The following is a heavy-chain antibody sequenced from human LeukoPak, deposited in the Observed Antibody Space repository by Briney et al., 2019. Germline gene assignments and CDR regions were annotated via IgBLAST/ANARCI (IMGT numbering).Heavy chain of an antibody. D-gene: IGHD3-10*01. CDR2: VKQDGSEK. CDR1: GFTFDDYA. J-gene: IGHJ6*03. Sequence: GGSLRLSCAASGFTFDDYAMHWVRQAPGKGLEWVANVKQDGSEKYSVDSVKGRFTISGDNAKNSVYLQMNSLRAEDTALYYCARLSAYYYGSQFYYYMDVWGKGTTVTVS. V-gene: IGHV3-7*01. CDR3: ARLSAYYYGSQFYYYMDV.